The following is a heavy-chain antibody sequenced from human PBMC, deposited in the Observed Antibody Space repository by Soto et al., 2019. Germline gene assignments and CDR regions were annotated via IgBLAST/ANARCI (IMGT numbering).Heavy chain of an antibody. CDR1: GYTFTSYG. J-gene: IGHJ3*02. D-gene: IGHD2-8*01. V-gene: IGHV1-18*01. CDR2: ISAYNGNT. Sequence: EASVKVSCKASGYTFTSYGISWVRQAPGRGLEWMGWISAYNGNTNYAQKLQGRVTMTTDTSTSTAYMELRSLRSDDTAVYYCARGQEYCTNGVCYPDAFDIWGQGTMVTVSS. CDR3: ARGQEYCTNGVCYPDAFDI.